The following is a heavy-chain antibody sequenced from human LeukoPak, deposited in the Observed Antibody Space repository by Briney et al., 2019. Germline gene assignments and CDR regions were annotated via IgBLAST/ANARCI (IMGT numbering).Heavy chain of an antibody. CDR1: GYTFTSYD. D-gene: IGHD6-6*01. CDR2: MNPNSGNT. CDR3: ARVSSSMTIDY. V-gene: IGHV1-8*03. Sequence: ASVKVSCKASGYTFTSYDINWVRQATGQGLEWMGWMNPNSGNTGYAQKFQGRVTITRNTSISTAYMELSSLRSEDTAVYYCARVSSSMTIDYWGQGTLVTVSS. J-gene: IGHJ4*02.